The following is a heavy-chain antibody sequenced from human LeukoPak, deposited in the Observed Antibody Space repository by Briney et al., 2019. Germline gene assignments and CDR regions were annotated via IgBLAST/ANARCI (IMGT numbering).Heavy chain of an antibody. V-gene: IGHV4-34*01. CDR3: ARHDRGSGWYRGYYFDY. D-gene: IGHD6-19*01. J-gene: IGHJ4*02. CDR1: GGSFSGYY. CDR2: INHSGST. Sequence: PSETLSLTCAVYGGSFSGYYWSWIRQPPGKGLEWIGEINHSGSTNYNPSLKSRVTISVDTSKNQFSLKLSSVTAADTAVYYCARHDRGSGWYRGYYFDYWGQGTLVTVSS.